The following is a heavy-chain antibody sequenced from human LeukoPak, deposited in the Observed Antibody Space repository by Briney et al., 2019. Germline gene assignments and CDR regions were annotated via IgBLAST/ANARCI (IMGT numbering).Heavy chain of an antibody. CDR3: AKSLSQWLLRGVDY. CDR1: GFTFYDYA. J-gene: IGHJ4*02. CDR2: ISWNSGSI. V-gene: IGHV3-9*01. D-gene: IGHD2-15*01. Sequence: GRSLRLSCAASGFTFYDYAMHWVRHAPGKGLEWVSGISWNSGSIDYADSVKGRFTISRDSAKNSLYLQMNSLRAEDTALYYCAKSLSQWLLRGVDYWGQGTLVTVSS.